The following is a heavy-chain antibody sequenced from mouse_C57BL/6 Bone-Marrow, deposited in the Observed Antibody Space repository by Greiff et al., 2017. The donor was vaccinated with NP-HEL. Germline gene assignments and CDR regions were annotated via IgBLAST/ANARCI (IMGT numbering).Heavy chain of an antibody. CDR2: INPYNGGT. V-gene: IGHV1-19*01. J-gene: IGHJ2*01. CDR1: GYTFTDYY. CDR3: AREDFDY. Sequence: VQLKESGPVLVKPGASVKMSCKASGYTFTDYYMNWVKQSHGKSLEWIGVINPYNGGTSYNQKFKGKATLTVDKSSSTAYMELNSLTSEDSAVYYCAREDFDYWGQGTTLTVSS.